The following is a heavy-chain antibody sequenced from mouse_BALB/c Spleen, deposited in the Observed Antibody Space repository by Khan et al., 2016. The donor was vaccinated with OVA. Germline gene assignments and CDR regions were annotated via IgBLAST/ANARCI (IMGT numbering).Heavy chain of an antibody. CDR2: VSSGGSYT. CDR3: ARQGGIYDGPFDY. CDR1: GFTFNNYP. Sequence: EVELVESGGGLVRPGGSLKLSCAASGFTFNNYPMSWVRQTPEKRLEWVATVSSGGSYTYYPDSVKGRFTISRDNADNTLCLQMSSLRSEDTAMYYCARQGGIYDGPFDYWGQGTTLTVSS. V-gene: IGHV5-9-3*01. D-gene: IGHD2-3*01. J-gene: IGHJ2*01.